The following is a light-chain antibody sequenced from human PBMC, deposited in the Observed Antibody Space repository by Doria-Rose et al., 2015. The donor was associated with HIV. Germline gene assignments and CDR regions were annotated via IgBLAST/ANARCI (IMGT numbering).Light chain of an antibody. CDR1: QSLLYTSKNY. J-gene: IGKJ3*01. CDR2: WAS. Sequence: DIRLTQSPESLGMSLGERATLNCKSNQSLLYTSKNYLAWYQQKPGQPPKLLIYWASTRQSGVPARFSGSGYGTDFTPTISSLEAEDVAVYYCQQYYDTPSFGPGTTVDIK. CDR3: QQYYDTPS. V-gene: IGKV4-1*01.